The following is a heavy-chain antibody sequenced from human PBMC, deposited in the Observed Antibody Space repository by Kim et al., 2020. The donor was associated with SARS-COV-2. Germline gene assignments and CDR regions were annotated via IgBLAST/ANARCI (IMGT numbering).Heavy chain of an antibody. CDR1: GFTFSSYD. V-gene: IGHV3-13*01. CDR2: IGTAGDT. D-gene: IGHD3-16*02. Sequence: GGSLRLSCAASGFTFSSYDMHWVRQATGKGLEWVSAIGTAGDTYYPGSVKGRFTISRENAKNSLYLQMNSLRAGDTAVYYCARGTMMITFGGVIVDAFDIWGQGTMVTVSS. J-gene: IGHJ3*02. CDR3: ARGTMMITFGGVIVDAFDI.